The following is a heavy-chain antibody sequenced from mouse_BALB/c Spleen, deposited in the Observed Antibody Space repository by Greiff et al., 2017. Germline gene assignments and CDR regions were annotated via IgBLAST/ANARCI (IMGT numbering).Heavy chain of an antibody. Sequence: EVQLQESGPELVKPGASVKMSCKASGYTFTSYVMHWVKQKPGQGLEWIGYINPYNDGTKYNEKFKGKATLTSDKSSSTAYMELSSLTSEDSAVYYCARGDYDGTINYYAMDYWGQGTSVTVSS. V-gene: IGHV1-14*01. D-gene: IGHD2-4*01. CDR1: GYTFTSYV. CDR2: INPYNDGT. CDR3: ARGDYDGTINYYAMDY. J-gene: IGHJ4*01.